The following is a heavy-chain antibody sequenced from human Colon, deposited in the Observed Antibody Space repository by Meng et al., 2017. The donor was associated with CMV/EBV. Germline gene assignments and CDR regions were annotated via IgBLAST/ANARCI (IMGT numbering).Heavy chain of an antibody. J-gene: IGHJ5*02. D-gene: IGHD2-2*01. Sequence: SIISNNWWTWVRQTPGKGLEWIGEIYYSRVTNYNPSLKSRVTIFLDKSKNQFSLNLNSVTAADTGVYYCARVKGGCSATSCTLDPWGQGTLVTVSS. CDR2: IYYSRVT. CDR3: ARVKGGCSATSCTLDP. CDR1: SIISNNW. V-gene: IGHV4-4*02.